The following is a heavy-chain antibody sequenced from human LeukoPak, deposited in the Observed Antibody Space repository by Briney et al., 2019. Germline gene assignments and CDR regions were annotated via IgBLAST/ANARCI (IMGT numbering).Heavy chain of an antibody. CDR1: GGSISSYY. D-gene: IGHD3-22*01. CDR2: IYYSGST. CDR3: ATPSSGYKIDALDV. Sequence: SETLSLTCTVSGGSISSYYWSRIRQPPGKGLEWIGYIYYSGSTNYNPSLKSRVTISVDTSKNQLSLKLSSVTAADTAVYYCATPSSGYKIDALDVWGQGTVVAVSS. V-gene: IGHV4-59*08. J-gene: IGHJ3*01.